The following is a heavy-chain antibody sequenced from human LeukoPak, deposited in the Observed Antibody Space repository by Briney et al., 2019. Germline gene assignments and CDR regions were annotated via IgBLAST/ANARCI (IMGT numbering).Heavy chain of an antibody. V-gene: IGHV3-11*04. CDR3: ARLLMVRGVISHMDV. D-gene: IGHD3-10*01. J-gene: IGHJ6*03. Sequence: GGSLRLSCAASGFTFSDYYMSWIRQAPGKGLEWVSDISSSDSTIYYADSVKGRFTISRDNAKNSLYLQMNSLRAEDTAVYYCARLLMVRGVISHMDVWGKGTTVTVSS. CDR2: ISSSDSTI. CDR1: GFTFSDYY.